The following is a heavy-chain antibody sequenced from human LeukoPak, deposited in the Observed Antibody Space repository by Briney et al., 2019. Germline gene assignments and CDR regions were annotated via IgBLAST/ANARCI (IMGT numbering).Heavy chain of an antibody. CDR3: ARVPYYDLYYFDY. D-gene: IGHD3-22*01. Sequence: ASVKVSCKASGYTFTGYYMHWVRQAPGQGLEWMGWINPNSGGTNYAQKFQGRVTMTRDTSISTAYMELSRPRSDDTAVYYCARVPYYDLYYFDYWGQGTLVTVSS. CDR1: GYTFTGYY. CDR2: INPNSGGT. V-gene: IGHV1-2*02. J-gene: IGHJ4*02.